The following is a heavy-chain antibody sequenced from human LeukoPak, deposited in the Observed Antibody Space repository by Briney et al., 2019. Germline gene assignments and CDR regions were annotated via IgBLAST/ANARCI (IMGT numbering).Heavy chain of an antibody. CDR2: IYYSGST. Sequence: SETLSLTCTVSGGSISSYYWSWIRQPPGKGLEWIGYIYYSGSTNYNPSLKSRVTLSVDTSKNQFSLKLSSVTAADTAVYYCARVSRYYDILTGYQNWFDPWGQGTLVTVSS. CDR1: GGSISSYY. CDR3: ARVSRYYDILTGYQNWFDP. V-gene: IGHV4-59*01. D-gene: IGHD3-9*01. J-gene: IGHJ5*02.